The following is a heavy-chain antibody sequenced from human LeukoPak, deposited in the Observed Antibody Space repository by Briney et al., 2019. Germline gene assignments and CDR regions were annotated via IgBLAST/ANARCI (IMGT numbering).Heavy chain of an antibody. Sequence: SETLSLTCTVSGGSISSYYWSWIRQPPGKGLECIGYIYYSGSTNYNPSLKSRVTISVDTSKNQFSLKLSSVTAADTAVYYCARENCSGGSCYSEYYFDYWGQGTLVTVSS. D-gene: IGHD2-15*01. V-gene: IGHV4-59*01. CDR3: ARENCSGGSCYSEYYFDY. CDR1: GGSISSYY. J-gene: IGHJ4*02. CDR2: IYYSGST.